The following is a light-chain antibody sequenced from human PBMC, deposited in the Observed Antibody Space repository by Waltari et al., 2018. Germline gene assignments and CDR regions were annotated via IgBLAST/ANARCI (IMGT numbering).Light chain of an antibody. CDR2: AAS. J-gene: IGKJ4*01. V-gene: IGKV1-9*01. CDR3: QQLNSYPLT. Sequence: DIQLTQSPSFLSASVGDIVTITCRASQGIREYFAWFQQKAGKAPKLLIYAASTLQSGVPSRFSGSGSGTEFTLTISSLQPEDFATYYCQQLNSYPLTFGGGTKVEIK. CDR1: QGIREY.